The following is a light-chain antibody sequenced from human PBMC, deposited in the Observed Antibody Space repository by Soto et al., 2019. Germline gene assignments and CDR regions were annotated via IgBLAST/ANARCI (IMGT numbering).Light chain of an antibody. Sequence: EIVRTQSPATLSVSAGEGASVACMSSQSVSSKLAWYQQKPGQAPRLLIYDAFTRATGIPARFSGSGFGTDFTLTISSLQSEDVAVYYCQQYNSRPPPTFGQGTRLEI. J-gene: IGKJ5*01. CDR2: DAF. CDR3: QQYNSRPPPT. CDR1: QSVSSK. V-gene: IGKV3-15*01.